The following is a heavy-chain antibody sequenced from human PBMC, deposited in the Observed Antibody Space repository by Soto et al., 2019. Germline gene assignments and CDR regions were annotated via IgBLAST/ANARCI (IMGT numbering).Heavy chain of an antibody. D-gene: IGHD3-10*01. CDR2: INHSGST. J-gene: IGHJ6*02. CDR3: ARKDYYGSGSYFGGMDV. V-gene: IGHV4-34*01. CDR1: GGSFSGYY. Sequence: QVQLQQWGAGLLKPSETLSLTCAVYGGSFSGYYWSWIRQPPGKGLEWIGEINHSGSTNYNPSLKSRVTISGDTSKIQFSLKLSSVTAVDTAVYYCARKDYYGSGSYFGGMDVWGQGTTVTVSS.